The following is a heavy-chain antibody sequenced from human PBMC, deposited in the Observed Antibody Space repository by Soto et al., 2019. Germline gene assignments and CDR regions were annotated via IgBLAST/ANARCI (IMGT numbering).Heavy chain of an antibody. J-gene: IGHJ4*02. V-gene: IGHV3-21*01. CDR2: ISSTSSYI. CDR3: ARDRSPGISGNYDY. Sequence: GGSLRLSCAASGFTFSNYSMNWVRQAPGKGLEWVSSISSTSSYIYYAASVKGRFTISRDNAKNSLYLQMNSLRAEDTAVYYCARDRSPGISGNYDYWGQGTLVTVSS. D-gene: IGHD1-26*01. CDR1: GFTFSNYS.